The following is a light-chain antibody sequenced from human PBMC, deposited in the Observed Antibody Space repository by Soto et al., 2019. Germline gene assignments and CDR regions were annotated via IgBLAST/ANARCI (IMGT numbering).Light chain of an antibody. CDR1: SSDVGGYNY. V-gene: IGLV2-14*01. J-gene: IGLJ2*01. CDR2: DVN. Sequence: QSVLTQPASVSGSPGQSITISCTGTSSDVGGYNYVSWYQQHPGKAPKLMIYDVNNRPSGVSNRFSGSKSGNTASLTISGLQAEDEGDYYCSSYTSSITLVVGGGTKLTVL. CDR3: SSYTSSITLV.